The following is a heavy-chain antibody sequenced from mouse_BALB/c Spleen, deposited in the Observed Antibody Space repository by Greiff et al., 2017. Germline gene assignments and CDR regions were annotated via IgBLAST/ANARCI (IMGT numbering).Heavy chain of an antibody. CDR2: ISSGGST. D-gene: IGHD1-1*01. CDR1: GFTFSSYA. CDR3: ARVYGSSDY. Sequence: EVMLVESGGGLVKPGGSLKLSCAASGFTFSSYAMSWVRQTPEKRLGWVASISSGGSTYYPDSVKGRFTISRDNARNILYLQMSSLRSEDTAMYYCARVYGSSDYWGQGTTLTVSS. J-gene: IGHJ2*01. V-gene: IGHV5-6-5*01.